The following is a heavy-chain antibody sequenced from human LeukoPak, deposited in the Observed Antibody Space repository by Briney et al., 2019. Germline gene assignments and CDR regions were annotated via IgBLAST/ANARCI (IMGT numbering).Heavy chain of an antibody. D-gene: IGHD4-17*01. Sequence: PGGSLRLSCAASGFTFSSYAMNWVRQAPGKGLEWVSAISGSGGSTYYADSVKGRFTISRDNSKNTLYLQMNSLRAEDTAVYYCAKSTAWTVTTHFDYWGQGTLVTVSS. V-gene: IGHV3-23*01. CDR2: ISGSGGST. CDR3: AKSTAWTVTTHFDY. CDR1: GFTFSSYA. J-gene: IGHJ4*02.